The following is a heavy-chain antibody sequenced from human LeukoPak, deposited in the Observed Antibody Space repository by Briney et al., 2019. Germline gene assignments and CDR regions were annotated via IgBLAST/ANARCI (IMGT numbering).Heavy chain of an antibody. V-gene: IGHV3-21*01. Sequence: SGGSLRLSCAASGFTFSTYSMTWVRQAPGKGLEWVSSISTSSYIYYADSVKGRFTISRDNAKNSLYLQMNSLRAEDTAVYYCARTRLPYSSSSVAYYFDYWGQGTLVTVSS. CDR1: GFTFSTYS. CDR2: ISTSSYI. J-gene: IGHJ4*02. CDR3: ARTRLPYSSSSVAYYFDY. D-gene: IGHD6-6*01.